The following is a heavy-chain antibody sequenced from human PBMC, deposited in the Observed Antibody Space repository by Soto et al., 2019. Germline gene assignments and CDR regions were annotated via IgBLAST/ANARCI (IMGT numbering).Heavy chain of an antibody. Sequence: EVQLLESGGGLVQPGGSLRLSCAASGFTFSSYAMNWVRQAPGKGLEWFSTISGSGAITYYADSVKGRFTISRDNSKNTLFLQMNSLRAEDTAIFYCATSWYENWFDPWGQGTLVTVSS. V-gene: IGHV3-23*01. J-gene: IGHJ5*02. CDR3: ATSWYENWFDP. D-gene: IGHD6-13*01. CDR1: GFTFSSYA. CDR2: ISGSGAIT.